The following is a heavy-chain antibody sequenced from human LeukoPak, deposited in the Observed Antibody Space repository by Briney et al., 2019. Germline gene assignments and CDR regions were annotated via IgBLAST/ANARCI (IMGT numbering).Heavy chain of an antibody. CDR2: IYTGGST. CDR1: GGSISNYY. CDR3: ARDNSLDYSKHHYLDY. J-gene: IGHJ4*02. D-gene: IGHD4-11*01. Sequence: PSETPSLTCTVSGGSISNYYWRWIRQPAGKGLEWIGRIYTGGSTNYNPSLKSRVTQSVDTSKNQSSLKQSSLSASDTPVYYCARDNSLDYSKHHYLDYWGQGTLVTVSS. V-gene: IGHV4-4*07.